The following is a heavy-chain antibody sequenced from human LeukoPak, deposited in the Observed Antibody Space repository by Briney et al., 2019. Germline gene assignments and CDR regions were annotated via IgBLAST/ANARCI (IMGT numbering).Heavy chain of an antibody. CDR3: ASFPFYAFNI. J-gene: IGHJ3*02. CDR1: GFTFSSYE. Sequence: GGSLRLSCVASGFTFSSYEMNWVRQAPGKGLEWVSYISSDGITILYSDSVKGRFAISRDNAKNSLYLQMNSLRADDTAVYYCASFPFYAFNIWGQGTMVTVSS. CDR2: ISSDGITI. V-gene: IGHV3-48*03.